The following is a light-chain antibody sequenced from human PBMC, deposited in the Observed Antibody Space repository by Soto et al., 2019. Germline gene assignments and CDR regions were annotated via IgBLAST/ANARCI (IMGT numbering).Light chain of an antibody. V-gene: IGLV2-14*01. Sequence: QSALTQPASVSGSPGQSITISCTGTSSDVGGYNYVSWYQQHPGKAPKLMIYEVSNRPSGVSNRFSGSKSGNTASLTISGLQAEDEAVYYCSSYTSSSPYVFGTGTKLTVL. CDR2: EVS. CDR1: SSDVGGYNY. J-gene: IGLJ1*01. CDR3: SSYTSSSPYV.